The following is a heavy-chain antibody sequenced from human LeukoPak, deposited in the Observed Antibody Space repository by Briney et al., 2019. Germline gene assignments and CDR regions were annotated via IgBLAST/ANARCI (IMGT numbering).Heavy chain of an antibody. CDR3: AREMYSGMYNDAFDI. D-gene: IGHD1-26*01. J-gene: IGHJ3*02. CDR2: IRSDGST. CDR1: GFTVSSNY. Sequence: TGGSLRLSCTASGFTVSSNYSSWVREAPGKGLEWVSVIRSDGSTNHADSVKGRFTISRDNSKNTLYLQMNNLRAEDTAMYYCAREMYSGMYNDAFDIWGQGTKVTVSS. V-gene: IGHV3-53*01.